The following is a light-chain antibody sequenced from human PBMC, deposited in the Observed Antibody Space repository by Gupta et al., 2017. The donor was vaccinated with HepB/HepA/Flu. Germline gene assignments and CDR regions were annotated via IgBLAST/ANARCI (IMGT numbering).Light chain of an antibody. CDR2: RSN. V-gene: IGLV1-47*01. Sequence: QSVLTQPPSASGTPGQRVTIPCSGSSSNIGSNYVYCYQQLPATAPKLLIYRSNQRPSGVPARFSGSKSGTSASLAISGLRSEDEADYYCAAWDDILSGPWFGTGTKVTVL. CDR3: AAWDDILSGPW. J-gene: IGLJ1*01. CDR1: SSNIGSNY.